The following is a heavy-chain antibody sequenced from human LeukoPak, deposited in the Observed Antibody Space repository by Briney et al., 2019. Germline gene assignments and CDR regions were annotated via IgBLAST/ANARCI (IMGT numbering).Heavy chain of an antibody. CDR1: GYTFTSYG. CDR2: ISAYNGNT. V-gene: IGHV1-18*01. D-gene: IGHD5-18*01. Sequence: ASVKVSCKASGYTFTSYGISWVRQAPGQGLERMGWISAYNGNTNYAQKLQGRVTMTTDTSTSTAYMELRSLRSDDTAVYYCARDLYEFDGDSHGYGYWGQGTLVTVSS. J-gene: IGHJ4*02. CDR3: ARDLYEFDGDSHGYGY.